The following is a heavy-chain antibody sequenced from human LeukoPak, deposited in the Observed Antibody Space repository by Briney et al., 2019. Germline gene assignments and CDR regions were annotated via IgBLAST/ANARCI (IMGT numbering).Heavy chain of an antibody. J-gene: IGHJ4*02. D-gene: IGHD1-26*01. V-gene: IGHV4-38-2*02. Sequence: SETLSLTCTVSGYSISSGYYWGWIRQPPGKGLEWIGSIYHSGSTYYNPSLKSRVTISVDTSKNQFSLKLSSVTAADTAVCYCAREGLIVGATIDYWGQGTLVTVSS. CDR1: GYSISSGYY. CDR3: AREGLIVGATIDY. CDR2: IYHSGST.